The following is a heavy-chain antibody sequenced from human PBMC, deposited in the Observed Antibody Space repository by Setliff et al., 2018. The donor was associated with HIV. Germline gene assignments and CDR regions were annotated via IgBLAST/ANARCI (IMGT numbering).Heavy chain of an antibody. V-gene: IGHV1-3*01. CDR3: ARGPLISMVRDLFSGVVDGPYYFDY. D-gene: IGHD3-10*01. CDR1: GYSFTAYS. CDR2: IIPGNGDI. J-gene: IGHJ4*02. Sequence: ASVKVSCKTSGYSFTAYSIHWVRQAPGQRLEWMGWIIPGNGDIRLSQKFQGSLTLTSDTSARTAYMDLSSLTDEDTAVYYCARGPLISMVRDLFSGVVDGPYYFDYWGQGTLVTVSS.